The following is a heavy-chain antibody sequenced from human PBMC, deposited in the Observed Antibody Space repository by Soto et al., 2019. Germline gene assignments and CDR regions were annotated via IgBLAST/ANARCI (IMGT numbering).Heavy chain of an antibody. J-gene: IGHJ5*02. CDR1: GFTFSSYA. Sequence: GGSLRLSCAASGFTFSSYAMSWVRQAPGKGLEWVSAISGSGGSTYYADSVKGRFTISRDNSKNTLYLQMNSLRAEDTAVYYCAKDRGGLRFLEWLFDPWGQGTLVTVSS. CDR2: ISGSGGST. CDR3: AKDRGGLRFLEWLFDP. D-gene: IGHD3-3*01. V-gene: IGHV3-23*01.